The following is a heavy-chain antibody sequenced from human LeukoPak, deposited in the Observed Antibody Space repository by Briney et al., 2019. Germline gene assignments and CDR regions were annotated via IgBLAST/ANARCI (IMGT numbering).Heavy chain of an antibody. CDR1: GYTFTRYG. CDR3: ARATLAYDSSGYYYYFDY. D-gene: IGHD3-22*01. V-gene: IGHV1-18*01. Sequence: ASVKDSCKASGYTFTRYGISWVRQAPGQGLEWMGWISAYNGNTNYAQKLQGRVTMTTDTSTSTAYMELRSLRSDDTAVYYCARATLAYDSSGYYYYFDYWGQGSLVTVSS. J-gene: IGHJ4*02. CDR2: ISAYNGNT.